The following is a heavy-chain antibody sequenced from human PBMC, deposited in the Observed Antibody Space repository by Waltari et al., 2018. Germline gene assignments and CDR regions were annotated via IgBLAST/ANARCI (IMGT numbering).Heavy chain of an antibody. CDR2: IYTSGST. J-gene: IGHJ4*02. CDR3: ARDKNEGDFWSGYHDY. Sequence: QVQLQESGPGLVKPSQTLSLTCTVSGGSISSGSYYWSWLRQTAGKGLEWIGRIYTSGSTNYNPSLKSRVTISVDTSKNQFSLKLSSVTAADTAVYYCARDKNEGDFWSGYHDYWGQGTLVTVSS. D-gene: IGHD3-3*01. CDR1: GGSISSGSYY. V-gene: IGHV4-61*02.